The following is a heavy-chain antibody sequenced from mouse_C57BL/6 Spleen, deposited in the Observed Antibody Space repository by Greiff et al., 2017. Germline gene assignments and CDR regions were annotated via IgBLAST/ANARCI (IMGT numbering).Heavy chain of an antibody. Sequence: EVQLQQSGPELVKPGASVKISCKASGYTFTDYYMNWVKQSHGKSLEWIGDINPNNGGTSYNQKFKGKATLTVDKSSSTAYMELRSLTSEDSAVYYCARGLEGFAYWGQGTLVTVSA. D-gene: IGHD3-1*01. CDR3: ARGLEGFAY. CDR2: INPNNGGT. CDR1: GYTFTDYY. V-gene: IGHV1-26*01. J-gene: IGHJ3*01.